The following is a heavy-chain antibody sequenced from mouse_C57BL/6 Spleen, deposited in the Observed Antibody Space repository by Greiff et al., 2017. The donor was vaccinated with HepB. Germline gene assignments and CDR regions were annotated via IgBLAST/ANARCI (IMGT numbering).Heavy chain of an antibody. CDR1: GFNIKNTY. J-gene: IGHJ1*03. CDR3: ARSTPHYYGSSHWYFDV. CDR2: IDPANGNT. D-gene: IGHD1-1*01. Sequence: EVKLQESVAELVRPGASVKLSCTASGFNIKNTYMHWVKQRPEQGLEWIGRIDPANGNTKYAPKFQGKATITADTSSNTAYLQLSSLTSEDTAIYYCARSTPHYYGSSHWYFDVWGTGTTVTVSS. V-gene: IGHV14-3*01.